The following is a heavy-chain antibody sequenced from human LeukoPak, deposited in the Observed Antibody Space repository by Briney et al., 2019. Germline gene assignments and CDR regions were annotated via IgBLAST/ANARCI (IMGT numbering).Heavy chain of an antibody. CDR2: ISSGSDTI. D-gene: IGHD6-13*01. CDR3: AREYDSRARFDS. V-gene: IGHV3-48*01. CDR1: GSTFTRHT. Sequence: PGGSLRVSCAGSGSTFTRHTMIWVLQAAGKGLEWISYISSGSDTIYYADSVKGRFTVSRDNAKTSLYLQMNSLRVEDTAVYFCAREYDSRARFDSWGQGALVTVSS. J-gene: IGHJ4*02.